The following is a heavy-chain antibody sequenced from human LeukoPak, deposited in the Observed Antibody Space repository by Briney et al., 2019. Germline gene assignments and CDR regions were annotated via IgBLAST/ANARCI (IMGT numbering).Heavy chain of an antibody. CDR2: IYYSGST. CDR1: GVSIISTSYY. Sequence: PSETLSLTCTVSGVSIISTSYYRGWIRQPPGKGLEWIGTIYYSGSTYYNPSRKSRVTISVDTTKNQFSLKLRSVTAADTAVYYCARLGFCSGGSCYGEYYFDYWGQGTLVTVSS. D-gene: IGHD2-15*01. V-gene: IGHV4-39*01. J-gene: IGHJ4*02. CDR3: ARLGFCSGGSCYGEYYFDY.